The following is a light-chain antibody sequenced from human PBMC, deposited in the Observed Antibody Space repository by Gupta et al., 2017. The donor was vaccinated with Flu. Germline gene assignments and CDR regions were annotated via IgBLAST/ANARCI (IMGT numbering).Light chain of an antibody. CDR3: SSYAGSYTFV. V-gene: IGLV2-18*02. CDR1: SSDVGTYNR. CDR2: EVT. J-gene: IGLJ1*01. Sequence: QSALPQPPSASGSPGHSVPISCTGTSSDVGTYNRVSWYQQSPGTAPKLLIYEVTKRPSGVPDRFSGSKSGNTASLTISGLQGEDEADYYCSSYAGSYTFVFGTGTKVTVL.